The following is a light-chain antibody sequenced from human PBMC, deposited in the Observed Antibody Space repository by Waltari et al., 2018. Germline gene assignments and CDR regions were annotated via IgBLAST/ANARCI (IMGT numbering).Light chain of an antibody. CDR3: QQGYGSAWS. CDR2: AAA. J-gene: IGKJ1*01. CDR1: QIINSY. Sequence: DIRLTQSPSYLSASVGDRVTIVCQAGQIINSYLNWYQQKPGGVPKLVVQAAATRSSGVPSRFSGRGYGSEFTLTISNLQPEDFATYYCQQGYGSAWSFGQGTKVE. V-gene: IGKV1-39*01.